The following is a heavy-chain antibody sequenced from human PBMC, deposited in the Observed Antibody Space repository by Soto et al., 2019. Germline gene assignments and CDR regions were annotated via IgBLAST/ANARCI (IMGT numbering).Heavy chain of an antibody. CDR3: ARKNYGDYPTDY. CDR2: IYWYDAK. J-gene: IGHJ4*02. CDR1: GFSLSTSGVG. D-gene: IGHD4-17*01. V-gene: IGHV2-5*01. Sequence: QITLKESGPALVKPTQTLTLTCTFSGFSLSTSGVGVGWIRQPPGKALEWLAVIYWYDAKHYIPFLKSRLTVTKDTSKNQVVLTMTDMDPVDTGTYYCARKNYGDYPTDYCGQGTLVTVSS.